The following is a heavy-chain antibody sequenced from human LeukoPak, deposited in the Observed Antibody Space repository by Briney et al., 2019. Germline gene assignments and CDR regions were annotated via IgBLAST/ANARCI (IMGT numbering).Heavy chain of an antibody. V-gene: IGHV3-66*01. J-gene: IGHJ1*01. CDR2: IYSSGRT. CDR1: GFTVSSNY. CDR3: AKDVGYYYDSSGYLFQH. D-gene: IGHD3-22*01. Sequence: PGGSLRLSCAGSGFTVSSNYMSWVRQAPGKGLEWVSVIYSSGRTYYADSVKGRFTISRDNSKNTLYLQMNSLRAEDTAVYYCAKDVGYYYDSSGYLFQHWGQGTLVTVSS.